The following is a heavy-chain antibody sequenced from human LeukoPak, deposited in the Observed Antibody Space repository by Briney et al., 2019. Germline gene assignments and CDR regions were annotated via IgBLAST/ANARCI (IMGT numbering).Heavy chain of an antibody. CDR1: GFTFSSQW. CDR2: IKQDGYEK. CDR3: ARGRGGDY. Sequence: GESLKISCAASGFTFSSQWMSWVRQAPGKGLEWVANIKQDGYEKYYVDSVKGRFTISRDNAKNSLYLQMNSLRAEDTAVYYCARGRGGDYWGQGTLVTVSS. D-gene: IGHD3-16*01. V-gene: IGHV3-7*01. J-gene: IGHJ4*02.